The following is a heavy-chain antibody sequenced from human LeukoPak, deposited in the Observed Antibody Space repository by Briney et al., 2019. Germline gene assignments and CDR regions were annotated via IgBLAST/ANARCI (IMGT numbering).Heavy chain of an antibody. CDR2: TYSGSST. Sequence: AGGSLRLPCAVSGFSFRTNYMSWVRQAPGQGLEWVSATYSGSSTYYSDSVKGRFTISRDNSKNTLYLQMNSLRAEDTAVYYCARDIAGTYRGYFDYWGQGTLVTVSS. V-gene: IGHV3-66*01. CDR3: ARDIAGTYRGYFDY. CDR1: GFSFRTNY. J-gene: IGHJ4*02. D-gene: IGHD1-26*01.